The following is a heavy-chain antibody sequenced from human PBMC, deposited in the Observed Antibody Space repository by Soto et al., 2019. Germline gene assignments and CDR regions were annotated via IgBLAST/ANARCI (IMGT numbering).Heavy chain of an antibody. CDR1: GFSFGSYA. V-gene: IGHV3-23*01. D-gene: IGHD3-3*01. CDR3: ARWSYLDY. Sequence: VGSLRLSCAASGFSFGSYALSWVRQAPGEGLEWVSTISGSDGKTFYADSGNGRFSISRDTSQNTLYLQMNSLRADDTAIYYCARWSYLDYWGQGTRVTVSS. CDR2: ISGSDGKT. J-gene: IGHJ4*02.